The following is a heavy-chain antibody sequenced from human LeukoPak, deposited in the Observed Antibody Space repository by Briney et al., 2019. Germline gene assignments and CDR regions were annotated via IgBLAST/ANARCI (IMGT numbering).Heavy chain of an antibody. Sequence: GGSLRLSYVASGFSFNGDWMNWVRQAPGKGLEWVANIKPDGSQKYYVDSVKGRFTISRDNAEKSLFLQMNSLRAEDTAVYYCVRDGPAFLDFDYWGQGTLVTVSS. D-gene: IGHD2-2*01. CDR2: IKPDGSQK. V-gene: IGHV3-7*01. CDR1: GFSFNGDW. CDR3: VRDGPAFLDFDY. J-gene: IGHJ4*02.